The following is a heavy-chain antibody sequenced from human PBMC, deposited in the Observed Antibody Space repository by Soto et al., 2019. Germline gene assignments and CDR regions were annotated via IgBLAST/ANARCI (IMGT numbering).Heavy chain of an antibody. Sequence: EVQLVESGGGLVQPGGSLRLSCAASGFTFSSYSMNWVRQAPGKGLEWVSYISSSSSTIYYADSVKGRFTISRDDAKNSLYLQMKSLTDEDTAVYYCARENYGDYLNWFDPWGQGTLVTVSS. CDR3: ARENYGDYLNWFDP. J-gene: IGHJ5*02. CDR1: GFTFSSYS. D-gene: IGHD4-17*01. CDR2: ISSSSSTI. V-gene: IGHV3-48*02.